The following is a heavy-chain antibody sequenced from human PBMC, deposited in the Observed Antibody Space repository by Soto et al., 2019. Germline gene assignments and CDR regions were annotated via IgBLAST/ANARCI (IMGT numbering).Heavy chain of an antibody. CDR2: INHRGNS. D-gene: IGHD4-17*01. CDR3: VRSGDDYGSYIDY. CDR1: GYSISSGYY. V-gene: IGHV4-38-2*01. J-gene: IGHJ4*02. Sequence: NPSETLSLTCDVSGYSISSGYYWAWVRQPPGKGMEWIGSINHRGNSFYNPSLKSRVTISVDTSKNQGSLKVSSVTAADTAVYYCVRSGDDYGSYIDYWGQGTLVTVXS.